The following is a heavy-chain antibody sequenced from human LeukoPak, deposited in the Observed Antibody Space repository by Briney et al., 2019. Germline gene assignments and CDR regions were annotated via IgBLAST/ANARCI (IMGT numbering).Heavy chain of an antibody. CDR2: ISSSSSYI. D-gene: IGHD3-22*01. J-gene: IGHJ3*02. CDR3: ARVRGYYDSSGYYYVGAFDI. V-gene: IGHV3-21*01. CDR1: GFTFSSYS. Sequence: GGSLRLSCAASGFTFSSYSMNWVRQAPGKGLEWGSSISSSSSYIYYADSVNGRFTISRDNAKNSLYLQMNSLRAEDTAVYYCARVRGYYDSSGYYYVGAFDIWGQGTMVTVSS.